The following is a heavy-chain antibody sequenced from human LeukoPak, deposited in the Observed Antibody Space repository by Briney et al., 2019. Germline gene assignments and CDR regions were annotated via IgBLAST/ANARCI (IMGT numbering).Heavy chain of an antibody. J-gene: IGHJ4*02. CDR2: IYSGGST. V-gene: IGHV3-66*01. D-gene: IGHD6-13*01. CDR1: GFTVSSNY. CDR3: ARIYPRLAAAGN. Sequence: GGSLRLSCAASGFTVSSNYMSWVRQAPGKGLEWVSVIYSGGSTYYADSVKGRFTISRDNSKNTLYLQMNSLRADDTAVYYCARIYPRLAAAGNWGQGTLVTVFS.